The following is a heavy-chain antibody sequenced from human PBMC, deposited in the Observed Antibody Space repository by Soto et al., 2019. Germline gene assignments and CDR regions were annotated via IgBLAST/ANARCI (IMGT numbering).Heavy chain of an antibody. J-gene: IGHJ3*01. CDR2: INHSGST. Sequence: QVQLQQWGAGLLKPSETLSLTCAVYGDSFSGPYWTWIRQTPGKGLEWIGEINHSGSTDYHPSLKSRVTISLDTSKNQFSLNLSSVSAADTAVYFCARLEVTSADSFDVWGPGKMVTVSS. V-gene: IGHV4-34*01. CDR1: GDSFSGPY. D-gene: IGHD2-21*02. CDR3: ARLEVTSADSFDV.